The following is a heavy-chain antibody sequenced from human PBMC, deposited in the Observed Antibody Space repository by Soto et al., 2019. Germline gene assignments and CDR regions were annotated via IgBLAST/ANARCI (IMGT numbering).Heavy chain of an antibody. V-gene: IGHV3-30*04. J-gene: IGHJ3*02. CDR1: GFTFSSYA. CDR2: ISYDGSNK. D-gene: IGHD3-10*01. Sequence: GGSLRLSCTASGFTFSSYAMHWVRQAPGKGLEWVAVISYDGSNKYYADSVKGRFTISRDNSKNTLYLQMNSLRAEDTAVYYCARERGPDAFDIWGQGTMVTVSS. CDR3: ARERGPDAFDI.